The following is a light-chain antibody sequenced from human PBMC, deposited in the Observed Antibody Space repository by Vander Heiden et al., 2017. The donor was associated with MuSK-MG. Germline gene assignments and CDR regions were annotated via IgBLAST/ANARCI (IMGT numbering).Light chain of an antibody. V-gene: IGLV2-14*03. CDR3: SSSQSSSADAYV. CDR1: SSDVGGYNY. CDR2: DVS. J-gene: IGLJ1*01. Sequence: QSALTQPASVSGSPGQSITISCTGTSSDVGGYNYVSWYQQHPGTAPKVRSYDVSNRPSGVSNRFSGSNSGNTDSLTISTLQADDEGVYYDSSSQSSSADAYVCGTGTKVT.